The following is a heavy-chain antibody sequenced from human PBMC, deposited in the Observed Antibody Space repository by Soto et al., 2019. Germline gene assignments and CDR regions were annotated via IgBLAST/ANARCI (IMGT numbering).Heavy chain of an antibody. D-gene: IGHD3-16*01. Sequence: QVQLQESGPGLVKPSGTLSLTCAVSGASISSSYWWSWVRQPPGKGLEWIGEIHHSTGTNSNPSLKSRVTISVDKSKNQLFLRLTSVTVADTAVYYCARNDVYGMDVWGQGTTVTVSS. CDR2: IHHSTGT. CDR1: GASISSSYW. V-gene: IGHV4-4*02. CDR3: ARNDVYGMDV. J-gene: IGHJ6*02.